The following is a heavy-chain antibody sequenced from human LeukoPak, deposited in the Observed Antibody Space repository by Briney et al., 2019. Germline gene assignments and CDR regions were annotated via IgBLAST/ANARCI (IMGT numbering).Heavy chain of an antibody. CDR2: IYYSGST. V-gene: IGHV4-39*07. Sequence: PGGSLRLSCAASGFTFSSYSMNWIRQPPGKGLEWIGSIYYSGSTYYNPSLKSRVTISVDTSKNQFSLKLSSVTAADTAVYYCARDNPPRVWYYYDSSGYYGYFDYWGQGTLVTVSS. J-gene: IGHJ4*02. D-gene: IGHD3-22*01. CDR3: ARDNPPRVWYYYDSSGYYGYFDY. CDR1: GFTFSSYS.